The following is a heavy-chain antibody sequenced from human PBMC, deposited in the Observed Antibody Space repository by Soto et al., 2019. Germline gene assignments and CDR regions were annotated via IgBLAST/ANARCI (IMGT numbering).Heavy chain of an antibody. CDR3: ARDVCRQGTSYYWFDT. CDR2: VDHSGSF. Sequence: QVQLQQWGAGLLKPSETLSLTCAVYGGSLSDYYWSWIRQPPGKALEWIGEVDHSGSFNYNPSLKSRVTISVDTSKNHVSLRLSSVTAADTAVYYCARDVCRQGTSYYWFDTCGQGTLVSVSS. V-gene: IGHV4-34*01. J-gene: IGHJ5*02. D-gene: IGHD1-26*01. CDR1: GGSLSDYY.